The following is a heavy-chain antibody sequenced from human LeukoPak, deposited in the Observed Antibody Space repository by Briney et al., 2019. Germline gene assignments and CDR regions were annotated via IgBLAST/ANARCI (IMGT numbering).Heavy chain of an antibody. CDR3: ARYDAYGGYFDY. CDR2: IYTSGST. J-gene: IGHJ4*02. Sequence: PSETLSLTCTVSGGSISSGSYYWSWIRQPAGKGLEWIGRIYTSGSTNYNPSLKSRVTISVDTSKNQFSLKLSSVTAADTAVYYCARYDAYGGYFDYWGQGTLVIVSS. CDR1: GGSISSGSYY. V-gene: IGHV4-61*02. D-gene: IGHD2-21*01.